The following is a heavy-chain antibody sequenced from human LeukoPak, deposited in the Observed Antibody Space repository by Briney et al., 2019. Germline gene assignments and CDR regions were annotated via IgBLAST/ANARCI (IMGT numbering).Heavy chain of an antibody. Sequence: GGSLRLSCAASGFTFSSYSMNWVRQAPGKGLEWVSSISSSGSHIYYADSVKGRITISRDNAKNSVYLQMNSLRAEDTAVYYCAKGGLTVMDVWGKGTTVTISS. V-gene: IGHV3-21*01. J-gene: IGHJ6*04. CDR2: ISSSGSHI. CDR1: GFTFSSYS. CDR3: AKGGLTVMDV. D-gene: IGHD4-17*01.